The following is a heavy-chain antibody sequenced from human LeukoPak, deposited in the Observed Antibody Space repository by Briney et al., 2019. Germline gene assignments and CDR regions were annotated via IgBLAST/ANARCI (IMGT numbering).Heavy chain of an antibody. CDR2: IFYSGTT. CDR3: ARDSRPAHYYDSSGQDWYFDL. D-gene: IGHD3-22*01. Sequence: SESLSLTCTVSGSSISSYYWSWIRQPPGKGLEWIGYIFYSGTTNYNPSLKSRVTISVVTSKNQFSLKLSSVTAADTAVYYCARDSRPAHYYDSSGQDWYFDLWGRGTLVTVSS. J-gene: IGHJ2*01. V-gene: IGHV4-59*01. CDR1: GSSISSYY.